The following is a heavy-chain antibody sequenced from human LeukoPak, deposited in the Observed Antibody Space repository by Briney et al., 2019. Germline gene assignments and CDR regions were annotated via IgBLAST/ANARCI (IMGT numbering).Heavy chain of an antibody. J-gene: IGHJ6*02. V-gene: IGHV3-33*01. CDR1: GFTFSSYG. CDR2: IWYDGSNK. D-gene: IGHD3-3*01. CDR3: ARDFRYYDFWSGHYYYGMDV. Sequence: GGSLRLSCAASGFTFSSYGMHWVRQAPGKGLEWVAVIWYDGSNKYYADSVKGRFTISRDNSKNTLYLQMNSLRAEDTAVYYCARDFRYYDFWSGHYYYGMDVWGQGTTVTVSS.